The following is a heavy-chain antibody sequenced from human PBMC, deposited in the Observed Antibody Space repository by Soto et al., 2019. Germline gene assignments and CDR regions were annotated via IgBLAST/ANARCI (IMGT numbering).Heavy chain of an antibody. CDR1: SGSISSSNW. Sequence: SETLSLTCAVSSGSISSSNWWSWVRQPPGKGLEWIGEIYHSGSTNYNPSLKSRVTISVDKSKNQFSLKLSSVTAADTAVYYCARLRATVTNDYYYMDVWGKGTTVTVSS. D-gene: IGHD4-17*01. CDR2: IYHSGST. V-gene: IGHV4-4*02. J-gene: IGHJ6*03. CDR3: ARLRATVTNDYYYMDV.